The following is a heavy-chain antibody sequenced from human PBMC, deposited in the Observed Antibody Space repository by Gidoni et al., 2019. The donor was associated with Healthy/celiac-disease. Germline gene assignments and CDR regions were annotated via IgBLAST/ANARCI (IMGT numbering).Heavy chain of an antibody. D-gene: IGHD2-21*01. V-gene: IGHV3-11*06. CDR3: ARAEGGDDAFDI. CDR2: ISSSSSYT. Sequence: QVQLVESGGGLVKPGGSLRLSCAASAFTFSDYYMSWIRQAPGKGLEWVSYISSSSSYTNYADSVKGRFTISRDNAKNSLYLQMNSLRAEDTAVYYCARAEGGDDAFDIWGQGTMVTVSS. J-gene: IGHJ3*02. CDR1: AFTFSDYY.